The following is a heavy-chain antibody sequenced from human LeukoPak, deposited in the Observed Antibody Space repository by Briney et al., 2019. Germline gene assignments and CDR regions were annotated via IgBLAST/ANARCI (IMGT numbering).Heavy chain of an antibody. J-gene: IGHJ6*02. CDR2: IYYSGST. V-gene: IGHV4-39*07. CDR3: ASDDYGGVYGMDV. CDR1: GGSISSSSYY. D-gene: IGHD4-17*01. Sequence: PSEILSLTCTVSGGSISSSSYYWGWIRQPPGKGLEWIGSIYYSGSTYYNPSLKSRVTISVDTSKNQFSLKLSSVTAADTAVYYCASDDYGGVYGMDVWGQGTTVTVSS.